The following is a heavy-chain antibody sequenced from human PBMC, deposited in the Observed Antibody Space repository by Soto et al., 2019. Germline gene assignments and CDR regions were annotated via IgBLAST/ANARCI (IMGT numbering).Heavy chain of an antibody. Sequence: EVQLLESGGGLVQPGRSLRLSCAASGFTFSSYAMNWVRQAPGKGLEWVSAMSGTGGSTYYADSVKGRFTISRDKSKNPLYLQMNSLRVEDTAVFYCAKAVFSSGWSPSYFDYWGQGTLVTVSS. J-gene: IGHJ4*02. CDR2: MSGTGGST. CDR3: AKAVFSSGWSPSYFDY. V-gene: IGHV3-23*01. D-gene: IGHD6-19*01. CDR1: GFTFSSYA.